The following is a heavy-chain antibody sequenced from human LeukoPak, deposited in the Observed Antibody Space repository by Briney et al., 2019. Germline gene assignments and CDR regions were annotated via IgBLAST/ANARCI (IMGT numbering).Heavy chain of an antibody. J-gene: IGHJ4*02. Sequence: GSLRLSCAASGFTFSSYSMNWVRQAPGKGLEWIGYIFYSGSTNYNPSLKSRVTISVDTSKNQFSLKLSSATAADTAFYYCARGRPIDYWGQGTLVTVSS. CDR2: IFYSGST. CDR1: GFTFSSYS. V-gene: IGHV4-59*01. CDR3: ARGRPIDY.